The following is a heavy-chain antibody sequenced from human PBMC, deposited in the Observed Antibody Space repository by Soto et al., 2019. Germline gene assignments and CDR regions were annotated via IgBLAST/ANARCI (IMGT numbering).Heavy chain of an antibody. Sequence: SETLSLTCAVDGGSFIGYCWSWIRQPPGKGLEWIGEINHSGSTNYNPSLKSRVTISVDTSKNQFSLKLSSVTAADTAVYYCARGRPITMVRGVLYYYYYMDVWGKGTTVTVSS. J-gene: IGHJ6*03. CDR3: ARGRPITMVRGVLYYYYYMDV. CDR1: GGSFIGYC. V-gene: IGHV4-34*01. CDR2: INHSGST. D-gene: IGHD3-10*01.